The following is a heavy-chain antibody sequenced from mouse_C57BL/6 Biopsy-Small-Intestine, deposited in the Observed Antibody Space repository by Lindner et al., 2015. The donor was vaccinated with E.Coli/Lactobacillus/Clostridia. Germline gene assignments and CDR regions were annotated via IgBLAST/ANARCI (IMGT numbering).Heavy chain of an antibody. V-gene: IGHV1S29*02. Sequence: SVKVSCKASAYTFTAYHMHWVRQAPGQGLEWMGRINPNSGVTDYVQKFQGRVTMTRDTSISTAYMELSGLTSDDTAVYYCARPDCSGDVCYSLLRWGQGTLVTVSS. D-gene: IGHD1-1*01. CDR3: ARPDCSGDVCYSLLR. J-gene: IGHJ4*01. CDR1: AYTFTAYH. CDR2: INPNSGVT.